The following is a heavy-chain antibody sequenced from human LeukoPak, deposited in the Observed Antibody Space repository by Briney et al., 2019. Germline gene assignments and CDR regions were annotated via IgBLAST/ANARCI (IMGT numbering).Heavy chain of an antibody. CDR1: GFTFSNYA. D-gene: IGHD5-18*01. V-gene: IGHV3-23*01. CDR2: ISDSGGST. J-gene: IGHJ5*02. Sequence: PGGSLRLSCAASGFTFSNYAMSWVRQAPGKGLEWVSGISDSGGSTYYADSVKGRFTISRDNSKNTLYLQMNSLRDEDTAVYYCARDPGYRGESGWFDPWGQGTQVTVSS. CDR3: ARDPGYRGESGWFDP.